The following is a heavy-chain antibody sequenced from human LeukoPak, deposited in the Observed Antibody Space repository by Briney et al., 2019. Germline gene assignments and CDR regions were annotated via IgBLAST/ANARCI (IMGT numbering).Heavy chain of an antibody. J-gene: IGHJ3*02. CDR3: ARGGIGYCSGGSCPMAFDI. Sequence: GASVKVSCKASGYTFTGYYMHWVRQAPGQGLEWMGWINPNRGGTNYAQKFQGRVTMTRDTSISTAYMELSRLRSDDTAVYYCARGGIGYCSGGSCPMAFDIWGQGTMVTVSS. V-gene: IGHV1-2*02. D-gene: IGHD2-15*01. CDR2: INPNRGGT. CDR1: GYTFTGYY.